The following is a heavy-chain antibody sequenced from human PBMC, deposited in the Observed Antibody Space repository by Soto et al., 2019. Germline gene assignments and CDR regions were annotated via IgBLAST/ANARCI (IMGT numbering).Heavy chain of an antibody. Sequence: QVQLGQTGDEMKKPGASVNVSCKASGYTFTNFGISWVRQAPGQGLEWMGWISAYNGNTNYAQKFQGRVTMTTDTSTSTAYMEVRSLRFDDTAEYYCARGGIPIDYWGQGTLVTVSS. CDR2: ISAYNGNT. CDR1: GYTFTNFG. J-gene: IGHJ4*02. D-gene: IGHD3-16*01. CDR3: ARGGIPIDY. V-gene: IGHV1-18*01.